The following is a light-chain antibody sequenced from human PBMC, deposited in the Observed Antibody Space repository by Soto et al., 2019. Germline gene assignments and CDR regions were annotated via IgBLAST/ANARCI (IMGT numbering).Light chain of an antibody. CDR2: DAS. CDR3: QQLTRYPST. Sequence: IQLTQSPSSLSASVEDRVTVTCRASEDITNYLAWYQQKVGKAPKLLIYDASTLHSGVPSRFSGSGSGTDFTLTISVLQPEDFATYYCQQLTRYPSTFGGGTKVEIK. J-gene: IGKJ4*01. CDR1: EDITNY. V-gene: IGKV1-9*01.